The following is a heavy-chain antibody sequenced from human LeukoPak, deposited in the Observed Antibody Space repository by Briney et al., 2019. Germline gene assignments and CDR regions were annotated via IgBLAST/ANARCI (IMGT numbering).Heavy chain of an antibody. J-gene: IGHJ4*02. CDR1: GYSFTSYW. V-gene: IGHV5-51*01. CDR2: IYPGDSDT. D-gene: IGHD1-26*01. CDR3: ARHFIVGATRSPFDY. Sequence: GESLKISCKGSGYSFTSYWIGWVRQMPGEGLEWMGIIYPGDSDTRYSPSFQGQVTISADKSISTAYLQWSSLKASDTAIYYCARHFIVGATRSPFDYWGQGTLVTVSS.